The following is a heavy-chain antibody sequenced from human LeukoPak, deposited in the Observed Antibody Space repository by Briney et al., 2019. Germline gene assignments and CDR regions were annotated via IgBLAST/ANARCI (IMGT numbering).Heavy chain of an antibody. J-gene: IGHJ5*02. CDR3: ARVRLVAGLSSGNWFDP. CDR2: ISAYNGNT. Sequence: ASVTVSFTASGYTFTIYGISWVRQAPGQGLEWMGWISAYNGNTNYAQKLQGRVTMTTDTSTSTAYMELRSLRSDDTAVYYCARVRLVAGLSSGNWFDPWGQGTLVTVSS. CDR1: GYTFTIYG. V-gene: IGHV1-18*01. D-gene: IGHD6-19*01.